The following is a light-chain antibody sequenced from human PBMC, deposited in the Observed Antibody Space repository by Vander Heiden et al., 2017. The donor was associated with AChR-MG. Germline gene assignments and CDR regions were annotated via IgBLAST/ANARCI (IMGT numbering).Light chain of an antibody. Sequence: EIVLTQSPGTLSLSAGERATLSCRASQSVGNGYLAWYQQKPGQSPRLLIYVASRRATGVPDRFSGSGSGTDFILTISRVEPEDFAVYYCQQYASPQWTFGQGTKVEIK. J-gene: IGKJ1*01. CDR2: VAS. V-gene: IGKV3-20*01. CDR3: QQYASPQWT. CDR1: QSVGNGY.